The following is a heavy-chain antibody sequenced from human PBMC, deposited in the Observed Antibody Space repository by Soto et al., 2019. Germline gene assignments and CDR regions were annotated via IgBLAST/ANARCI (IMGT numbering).Heavy chain of an antibody. CDR2: IYYSGST. D-gene: IGHD6-6*01. V-gene: IGHV4-59*01. CDR1: GGSISSYY. Sequence: PSETLSLTCTVSGGSISSYYWSWIRQPPGKGLEWIGYIYYSGSTNYNPSLKSRVTISVDTSKNQFSLKLSSVTAADTAVYYCARFDRQLVGFDYWGQGTLVTVSS. J-gene: IGHJ4*02. CDR3: ARFDRQLVGFDY.